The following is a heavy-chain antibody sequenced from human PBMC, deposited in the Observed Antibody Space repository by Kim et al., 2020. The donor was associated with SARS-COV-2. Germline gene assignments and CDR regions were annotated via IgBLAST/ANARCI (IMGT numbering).Heavy chain of an antibody. CDR1: GGSISSRSYF. J-gene: IGHJ4*02. D-gene: IGHD2-2*01. Sequence: SETLSLTCTVSGGSISSRSYFWGWIRQPPGKGLEWIGNIYYSGSTYYNPSLKSRVTISVDTSKNHFSLKLNSVTAADTAVYYCARLPLNDVVVPAATSHWGQGTLVTVSS. CDR2: IYYSGST. V-gene: IGHV4-39*02. CDR3: ARLPLNDVVVPAATSH.